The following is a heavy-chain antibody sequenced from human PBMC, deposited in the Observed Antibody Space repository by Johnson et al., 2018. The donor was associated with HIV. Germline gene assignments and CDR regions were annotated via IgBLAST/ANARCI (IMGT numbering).Heavy chain of an antibody. CDR1: GFTFSSYA. Sequence: QVQLVESGGGVVQPGRSLRLSCAASGFTFSSYAMHWIRQAPGKGLEWVAVISYDGRNKYYADSVRGRFTISRDNSKNTLYLQMNSLRAEETAVYYCARDKGGIVGYDAFDIWGQGTMVTVSS. CDR3: ARDKGGIVGYDAFDI. J-gene: IGHJ3*02. CDR2: ISYDGRNK. V-gene: IGHV3-30-3*01. D-gene: IGHD1-26*01.